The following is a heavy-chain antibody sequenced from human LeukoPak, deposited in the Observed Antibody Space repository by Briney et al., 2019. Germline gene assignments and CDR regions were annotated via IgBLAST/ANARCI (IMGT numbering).Heavy chain of an antibody. CDR3: ARGRRSTYGYWFDP. Sequence: SGGSLRLSCAASGFTFSNYEMSWVRQAPGKGLEWVSYIDSSGSTIYYADSVRGRSTISRDNDKNSLYLQMNSPRAEDTAFYYCARGRRSTYGYWFDPWGQGTLVTVSS. V-gene: IGHV3-48*03. D-gene: IGHD5-18*01. J-gene: IGHJ5*02. CDR2: IDSSGSTI. CDR1: GFTFSNYE.